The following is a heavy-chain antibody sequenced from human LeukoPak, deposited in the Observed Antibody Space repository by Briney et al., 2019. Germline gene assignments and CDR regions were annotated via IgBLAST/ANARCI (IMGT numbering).Heavy chain of an antibody. Sequence: GGSLRLSCAASGFTFDDYAMHWVRQAPGKGLEWVSGISWNSGSIGYADSVKGRFTISRDNAKNSLYLQMNSLRAEDTALYYCAKDTTNVLLWFGELSSGGFDPWGQGTLVTVSS. CDR3: AKDTTNVLLWFGELSSGGFDP. J-gene: IGHJ5*02. CDR2: ISWNSGSI. D-gene: IGHD3-10*01. V-gene: IGHV3-9*01. CDR1: GFTFDDYA.